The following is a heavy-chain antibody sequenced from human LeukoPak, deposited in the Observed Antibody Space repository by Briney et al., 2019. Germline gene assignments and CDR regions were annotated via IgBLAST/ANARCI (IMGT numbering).Heavy chain of an antibody. V-gene: IGHV3-21*01. Sequence: GGSLRLSCAASGFTFSSYEMNWVRQAPGKGLEWVSSISSSSSYIYYADSVKGRFTISRDNAKNSLYLQMNSLRAEDTAVYYCARVETKFYGGNSRPDYWGQGTLVTVSS. D-gene: IGHD4-23*01. CDR3: ARVETKFYGGNSRPDY. CDR1: GFTFSSYE. CDR2: ISSSSSYI. J-gene: IGHJ4*02.